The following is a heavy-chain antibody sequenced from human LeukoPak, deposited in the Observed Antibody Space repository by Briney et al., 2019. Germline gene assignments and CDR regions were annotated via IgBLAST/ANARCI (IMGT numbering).Heavy chain of an antibody. V-gene: IGHV1-69*05. CDR1: GGPFSSSA. Sequence: ASVTVSFKSSGGPFSSSAISWLRQAPGQGLEWMGGIIPIFGTANYAQKFQGRVTITTDGSTSTAYMELSSLRSEDTAAYYCARGGIAAAGTAWFDPWGQGTLVTVSS. D-gene: IGHD6-13*01. J-gene: IGHJ5*02. CDR2: IIPIFGTA. CDR3: ARGGIAAAGTAWFDP.